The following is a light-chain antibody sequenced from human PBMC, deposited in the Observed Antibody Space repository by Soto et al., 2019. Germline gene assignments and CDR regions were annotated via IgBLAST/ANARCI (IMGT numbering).Light chain of an antibody. CDR3: SSYTRSSTPYV. V-gene: IGLV2-14*03. CDR2: DVT. Sequence: QSALTQPASVSGSPGQSITISCTGTSSDVGGYNYVSWYQQHPVKAPKLMIYDVTNRPSGVSDRFSGSKSGNTAFLTISGLQAEDEADYYCSSYTRSSTPYVFGTGTKVTVL. J-gene: IGLJ1*01. CDR1: SSDVGGYNY.